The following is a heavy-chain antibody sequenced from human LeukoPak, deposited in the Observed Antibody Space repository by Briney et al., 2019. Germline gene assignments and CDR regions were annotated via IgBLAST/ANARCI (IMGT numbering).Heavy chain of an antibody. CDR2: IYYSGST. CDR3: SRLPEYYDSSDYYPWDY. Sequence: NPSETLSLTCTVSGGSISSSSYYWGWIRQPPGNGLEWIGSIYYSGSTYYSPSLESRVTISVDPSKNQFSLKLSSVTAADTAVYYCSRLPEYYDSSDYYPWDYWGQATLVTASS. CDR1: GGSISSSSYY. D-gene: IGHD3-22*01. J-gene: IGHJ4*02. V-gene: IGHV4-39*01.